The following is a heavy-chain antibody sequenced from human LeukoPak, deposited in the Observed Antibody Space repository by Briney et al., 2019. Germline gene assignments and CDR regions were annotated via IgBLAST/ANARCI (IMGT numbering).Heavy chain of an antibody. Sequence: SETLSLTCTVSGGSISSGSYYWRWIRQPAGKGLEWIGRIYTSGSTNYNPSLKSRVTISVDTSKNQFSLKLSSVTAEDTAVYYCARVGGDYDFYLPFDPWGQGTLVTVSS. J-gene: IGHJ5*02. CDR3: ARVGGDYDFYLPFDP. CDR1: GGSISSGSYY. V-gene: IGHV4-61*02. D-gene: IGHD3-3*01. CDR2: IYTSGST.